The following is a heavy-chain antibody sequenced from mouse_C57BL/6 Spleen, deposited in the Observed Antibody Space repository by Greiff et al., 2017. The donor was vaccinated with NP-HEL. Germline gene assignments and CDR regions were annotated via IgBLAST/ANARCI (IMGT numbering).Heavy chain of an antibody. Sequence: EVKVEESGGGLVQPGGSMKLSCVASGFTFSNYWMNWVRQSPEKGLEWVAQIRLKSDNYATHYAESVKGRFTISRDDSKSSVYLQMNNLRAEDTGIYYCTAPHTVVAPSGGFDVWGTGTTVTVSS. CDR2: IRLKSDNYAT. V-gene: IGHV6-3*01. J-gene: IGHJ1*03. CDR1: GFTFSNYW. CDR3: TAPHTVVAPSGGFDV. D-gene: IGHD1-1*01.